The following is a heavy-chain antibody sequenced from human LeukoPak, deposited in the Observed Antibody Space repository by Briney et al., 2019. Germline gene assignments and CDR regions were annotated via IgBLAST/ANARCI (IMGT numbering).Heavy chain of an antibody. V-gene: IGHV3-30*02. CDR2: IWSDGSNK. CDR3: AKGRGWEASYYYYYMDV. CDR1: GFTFSTYG. Sequence: QPGGSLRLSCAASGFTFSTYGMHWVRQAPGKGLEWVAFIWSDGSNKYYTDSVKGRFTISRDNSKNTLYLQMNSLRAEDTAVYYCAKGRGWEASYYYYYMDVWGKGTTVTISS. J-gene: IGHJ6*03. D-gene: IGHD1-26*01.